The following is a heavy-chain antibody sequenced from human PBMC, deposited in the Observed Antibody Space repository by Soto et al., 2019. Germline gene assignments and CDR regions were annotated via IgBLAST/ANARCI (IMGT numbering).Heavy chain of an antibody. J-gene: IGHJ6*01. D-gene: IGHD6-13*01. V-gene: IGHV3-30*18. CDR3: VKDRAAAGSNGLAV. CDR2: ISHDGRNK. CDR1: GFTLSKSG. Sequence: QVQLVESGGGVVQPGRSLRVSCAASGFTLSKSGMHWVRQAPGKGLQWVASISHDGRNKFYEDSLKGRITISGDYLNSSMYLQMTSLRGEDTAVYYCVKDRAAAGSNGLAVWGQGTTVSVSS.